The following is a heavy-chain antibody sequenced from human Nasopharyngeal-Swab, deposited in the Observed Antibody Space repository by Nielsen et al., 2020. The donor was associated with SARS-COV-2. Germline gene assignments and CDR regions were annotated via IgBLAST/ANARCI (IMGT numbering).Heavy chain of an antibody. J-gene: IGHJ4*02. Sequence: GESLKISCAASGFTFSDYYMSWIRQAPGKGLEWVSYISSSSSYTNYADSVKGRFTISRDNAKNSLYLQMNSLRAEDTAVYYCASSQYSYGDFDYWGQGTLVTVSS. V-gene: IGHV3-11*03. D-gene: IGHD5-18*01. CDR1: GFTFSDYY. CDR3: ASSQYSYGDFDY. CDR2: ISSSSSYT.